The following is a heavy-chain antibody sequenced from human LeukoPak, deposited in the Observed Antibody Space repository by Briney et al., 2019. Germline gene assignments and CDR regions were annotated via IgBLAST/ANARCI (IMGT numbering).Heavy chain of an antibody. CDR2: FKSKTDHGTV. V-gene: IGHV3-15*01. D-gene: IGHD7-27*01. CDR3: AAGLGTSDFDS. Sequence: GGSLRLSCAASGFTFSNAWMSWVRQAPGKGLEWVGRFKSKTDHGTVDYAAPVKGRFTISRDGSRNTLYLQMSSLRTDDTAVYYCAAGLGTSDFDSWGQGTLVTVSS. J-gene: IGHJ4*02. CDR1: GFTFSNAW.